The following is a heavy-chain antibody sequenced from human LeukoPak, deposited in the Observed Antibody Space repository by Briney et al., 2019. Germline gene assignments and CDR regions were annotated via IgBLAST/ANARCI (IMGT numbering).Heavy chain of an antibody. J-gene: IGHJ4*02. Sequence: SETLSLTCTVSGGSISSGSYYWSWIRQPAGQGLEWIGRIYSSGSTDFNPFLKSRVTMSVDTSKNQFSLKLTSVTAADTAVYYCARESRGSQPGYSSGWSRREFDYWGQGTLVTVSS. CDR3: ARESRGSQPGYSSGWSRREFDY. V-gene: IGHV4-61*02. D-gene: IGHD6-19*01. CDR2: IYSSGST. CDR1: GGSISSGSYY.